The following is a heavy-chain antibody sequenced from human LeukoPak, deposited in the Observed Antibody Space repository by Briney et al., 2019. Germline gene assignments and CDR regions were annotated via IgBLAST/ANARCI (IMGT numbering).Heavy chain of an antibody. CDR3: ARDDYGSGSWNDY. J-gene: IGHJ4*02. V-gene: IGHV3-20*04. Sequence: PGGSLRLSCAVSEVTSQFNFNSYAMTWVRQAPGKGLEWLSVISGSGQSTDYADSVKGRFTISRDNAKNSVYLQMNSLRAEDTALYYCARDDYGSGSWNDYWGQGTLVTVSS. CDR1: EVTSQFNFNSYA. D-gene: IGHD3-10*01. CDR2: ISGSGQST.